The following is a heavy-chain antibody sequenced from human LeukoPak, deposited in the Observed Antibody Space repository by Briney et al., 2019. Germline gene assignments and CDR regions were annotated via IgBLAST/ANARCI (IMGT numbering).Heavy chain of an antibody. CDR1: GFTFSSYT. CDR3: ARTANFAAAYYIDY. J-gene: IGHJ4*02. CDR2: ISGSSRHK. V-gene: IGHV3-21*01. D-gene: IGHD6-13*01. Sequence: GGSLRLSCAASGFTFSSYTMNWVRQAPGKGLEWVSSISGSSRHKYYADSVKRRFTTSRDNAKNSLYLQMNRLRAEDTALYYCARTANFAAAYYIDYWGQGTLVTVSP.